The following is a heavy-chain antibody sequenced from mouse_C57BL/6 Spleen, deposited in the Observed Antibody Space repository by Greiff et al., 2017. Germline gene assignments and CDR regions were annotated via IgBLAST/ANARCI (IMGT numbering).Heavy chain of an antibody. Sequence: QVQLKESGAELVKPGASVKLSCKASGYTFTEYTIHWVKQRSGQGLEWIGWFYPGSGSIKYNEKFKDKATLTADKSSSTVYMELSRLTSEDSAVFFCARHEDRGLRRYWFAYWGQGTLVTVSA. J-gene: IGHJ3*01. CDR1: GYTFTEYT. CDR2: FYPGSGSI. D-gene: IGHD2-4*01. CDR3: ARHEDRGLRRYWFAY. V-gene: IGHV1-62-2*01.